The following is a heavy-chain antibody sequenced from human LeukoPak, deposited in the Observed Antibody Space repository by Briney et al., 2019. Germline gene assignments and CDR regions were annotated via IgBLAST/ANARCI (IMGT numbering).Heavy chain of an antibody. CDR1: GGSISSYY. D-gene: IGHD3-3*01. Sequence: SETLSLTCTVSGGSISSYYWSWIRQPPGKGLEWIGYIYYSGSTNYNPSLKSRVTISVDTSKNQFSLKLSSVTADDTAVYYCARSYGGETRLEWLLSSLYYYYGMDVWGQGATVTVSS. J-gene: IGHJ6*02. V-gene: IGHV4-59*01. CDR2: IYYSGST. CDR3: ARSYGGETRLEWLLSSLYYYYGMDV.